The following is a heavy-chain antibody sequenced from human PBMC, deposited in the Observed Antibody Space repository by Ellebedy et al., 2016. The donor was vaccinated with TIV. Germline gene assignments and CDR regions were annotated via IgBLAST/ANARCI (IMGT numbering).Heavy chain of an antibody. D-gene: IGHD6-19*01. Sequence: GESLKISCAAFGFTFSTYAMSWVRQAPGKGLEWVSAISGSGGSTFYADSVKGRFTISRDNAKNTLYLQMNSLRAEDTAVYYCAMTNGWQYFQRWGQGTLVTVSS. J-gene: IGHJ1*01. CDR3: AMTNGWQYFQR. CDR1: GFTFSTYA. CDR2: ISGSGGST. V-gene: IGHV3-23*01.